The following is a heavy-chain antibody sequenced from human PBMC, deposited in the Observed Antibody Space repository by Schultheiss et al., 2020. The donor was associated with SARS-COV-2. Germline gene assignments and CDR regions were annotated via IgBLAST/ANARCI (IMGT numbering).Heavy chain of an antibody. V-gene: IGHV4-34*01. D-gene: IGHD3-10*01. CDR2: INHSGST. J-gene: IGHJ4*02. CDR3: ARGEGIGTYYFDY. CDR1: GGSISSYY. Sequence: SETLSLTCTVSGGSISSYYRSWIRQPPGKGLEWIGEINHSGSTNYNPSLKSRVTISVDTSKNQFSLKLSSVTAADTAVYYCARGEGIGTYYFDYWGQGTLVTVSS.